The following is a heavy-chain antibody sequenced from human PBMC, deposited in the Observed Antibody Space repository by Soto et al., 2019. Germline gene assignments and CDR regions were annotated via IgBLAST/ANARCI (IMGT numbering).Heavy chain of an antibody. D-gene: IGHD2-2*01. CDR3: ARGRESGIVVVPDLDY. J-gene: IGHJ4*02. CDR2: IIPIFGTA. CDR1: GGTFSSYA. Sequence: QVPLVESGAEVKKPGSSVKVSCKASGGTFSSYAISWVRQAPGHGLEWMGGIIPIFGTANYAQKFQGRVTITADESTSTAYMELSSLRSEDTAVYYCARGRESGIVVVPDLDYWGQGTLVTVSS. V-gene: IGHV1-69*01.